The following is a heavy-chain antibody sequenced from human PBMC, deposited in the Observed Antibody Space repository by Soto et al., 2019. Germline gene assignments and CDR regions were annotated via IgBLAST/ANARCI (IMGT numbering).Heavy chain of an antibody. V-gene: IGHV3-9*01. J-gene: IGHJ6*03. CDR3: AKGNFAYYYYYMDV. Sequence: EVQLVESGGGLVHPGRSLRLSCEASGFTLNDYAMHWARQVQGKGLEWVSSISWNSGDMGYADSVKGRFTISRDNAKNSLYLQMNSLRAEDTALYYCAKGNFAYYYYYMDVWGKGTTVTVSS. CDR1: GFTLNDYA. CDR2: ISWNSGDM.